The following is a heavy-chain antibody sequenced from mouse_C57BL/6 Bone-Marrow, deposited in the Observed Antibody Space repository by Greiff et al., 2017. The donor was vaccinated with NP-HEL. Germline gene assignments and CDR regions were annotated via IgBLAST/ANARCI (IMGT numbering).Heavy chain of an antibody. J-gene: IGHJ4*01. V-gene: IGHV14-4*01. D-gene: IGHD1-1*01. CDR2: IDPENGDT. Sequence: EVQLQQSGAELVRPGASVKLSCTVSGFNIKDDYMHWVKQRPEQGLEWIGWIDPENGDTEYASKFQGKATIPADTSSNTAYLQLSSLTSEDTAVYYCTTGGSSPYAMDYWGQGTSVTVSS. CDR1: GFNIKDDY. CDR3: TTGGSSPYAMDY.